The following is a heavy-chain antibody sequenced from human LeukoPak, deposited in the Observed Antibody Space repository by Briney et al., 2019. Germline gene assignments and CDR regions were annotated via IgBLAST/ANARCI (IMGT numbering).Heavy chain of an antibody. Sequence: GGSLRLSCAASGFTFSSYAMSWVRQAPGKGLEWVSAISGSGGSTYYADSVKGRFTISRDNSKNTLYLQMNSLRAEDTAVYYCAEDDYGDPRLWWGQGTLVTVSS. V-gene: IGHV3-23*01. CDR2: ISGSGGST. J-gene: IGHJ4*02. CDR1: GFTFSSYA. CDR3: AEDDYGDPRLW. D-gene: IGHD4-17*01.